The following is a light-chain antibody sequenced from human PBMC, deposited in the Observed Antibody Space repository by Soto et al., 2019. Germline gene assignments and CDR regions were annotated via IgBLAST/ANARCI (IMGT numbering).Light chain of an antibody. Sequence: EIVLTQSPGTLSLSPGEGVTLSCRASQSVSSNHLAWYQQKPGQAPRLLIYGGSSRATGIPVRFSGSGSETDFTLTITRLEPEDFAVYYCQQYSSSRTFGQGTKVDNK. J-gene: IGKJ1*01. CDR3: QQYSSSRT. CDR1: QSVSSNH. CDR2: GGS. V-gene: IGKV3-20*01.